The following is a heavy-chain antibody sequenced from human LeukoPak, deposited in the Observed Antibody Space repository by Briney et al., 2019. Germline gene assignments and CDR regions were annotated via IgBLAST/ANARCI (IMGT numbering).Heavy chain of an antibody. CDR1: GYSFTSYW. D-gene: IGHD6-13*01. J-gene: IGHJ5*02. CDR2: IYPGDSDT. Sequence: GESLKISCKGSGYSFTSYWIGWVRQMPGKGLEWMGIIYPGDSDTRYSPSFQGQVTISADKSISTAYLQWSSLKASDTAMYYCARRKAAAGNFPWFDPWGQGTLVTVPS. CDR3: ARRKAAAGNFPWFDP. V-gene: IGHV5-51*01.